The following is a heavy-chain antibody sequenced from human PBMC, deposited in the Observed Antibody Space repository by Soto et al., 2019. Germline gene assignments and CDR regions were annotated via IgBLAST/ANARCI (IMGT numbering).Heavy chain of an antibody. V-gene: IGHV1-69*13. J-gene: IGHJ5*02. D-gene: IGHD6-6*01. Sequence: EASVKVSCKASGGTFSSYAISWVRQAPGQGLEWMGGIIPIFGTANYAQKFQGRVTITADESTSTAYVELSSLRSEDTAVYYCARARGSSSSRGRFDPWGQGTLVTVSS. CDR1: GGTFSSYA. CDR2: IIPIFGTA. CDR3: ARARGSSSSRGRFDP.